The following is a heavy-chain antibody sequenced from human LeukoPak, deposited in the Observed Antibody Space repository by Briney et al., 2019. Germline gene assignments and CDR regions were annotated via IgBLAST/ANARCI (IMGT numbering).Heavy chain of an antibody. J-gene: IGHJ5*02. D-gene: IGHD6-13*01. Sequence: GASVKVSRKASGGTFSSYAISWVRQAPGQGLEWMGGIIPIFGTANYAQKFQGRVTITTDESTSTAYMELSSLRSEDTAVYYCASAIAAAGNWFDPWGQGTLVTVSS. CDR2: IIPIFGTA. CDR3: ASAIAAAGNWFDP. CDR1: GGTFSSYA. V-gene: IGHV1-69*05.